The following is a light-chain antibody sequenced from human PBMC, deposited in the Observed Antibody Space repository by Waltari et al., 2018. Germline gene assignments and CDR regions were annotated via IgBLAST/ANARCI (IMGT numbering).Light chain of an antibody. CDR3: QQAYNTPSIT. V-gene: IGKV1-39*01. CDR1: ESIGYY. J-gene: IGKJ5*01. CDR2: SAS. Sequence: DIQMTQSPSSLSASVGARVTITCRASESIGYYLNWYQQRPGQTPDLLIYSASSLQDGVPSRFTGSGSGTIFTLTISSLQPEDSATYYCQQAYNTPSITFGQGTRLEIK.